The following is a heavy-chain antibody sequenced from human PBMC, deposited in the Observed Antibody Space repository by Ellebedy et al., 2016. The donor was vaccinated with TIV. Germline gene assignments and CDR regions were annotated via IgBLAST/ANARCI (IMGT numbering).Heavy chain of an antibody. CDR2: ISTKNGNT. D-gene: IGHD2-2*01. V-gene: IGHV1-18*04. Sequence: AASVKVSCKASGYTFTNYGISWVRQAPGQGLEWMGWISTKNGNTNYAQKLQGRVTVTTDTSTNTAYMELKSLRSDDTAVYYCARPNPDALYQAAFDYWGQGTLVTVSS. J-gene: IGHJ4*02. CDR1: GYTFTNYG. CDR3: ARPNPDALYQAAFDY.